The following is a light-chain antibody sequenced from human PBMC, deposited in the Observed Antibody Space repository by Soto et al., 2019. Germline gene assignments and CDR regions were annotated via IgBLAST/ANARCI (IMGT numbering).Light chain of an antibody. CDR3: QQYNNWPSHIT. Sequence: EIVMTQSPATLSVSPGERATLSCRASQSLSSSLAWYQQKPGQAPRLLIYGASTRATGIPARFSGSGSGTEFTLTISSLQSEDFAVYYCQQYNNWPSHITFGPGTKVDIK. CDR1: QSLSSS. J-gene: IGKJ3*01. V-gene: IGKV3-15*01. CDR2: GAS.